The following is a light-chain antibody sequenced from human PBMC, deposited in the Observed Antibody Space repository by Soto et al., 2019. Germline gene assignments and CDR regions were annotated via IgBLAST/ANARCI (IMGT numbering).Light chain of an antibody. CDR1: SSNIGSNY. CDR3: AAWDDSLEV. CDR2: RNN. J-gene: IGLJ2*01. Sequence: QSVLPQPPSASGTPGQRVTISCSGSSSNIGSNYVYWYQQLPGTAPKLLIYRNNQRPSGVPDRFSGSKSGTSASLAISGLRSEDEADYYCAAWDDSLEVFGGGTQLTVL. V-gene: IGLV1-47*01.